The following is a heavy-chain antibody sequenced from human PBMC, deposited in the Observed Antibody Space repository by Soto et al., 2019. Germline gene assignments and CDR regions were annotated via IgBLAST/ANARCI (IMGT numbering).Heavy chain of an antibody. D-gene: IGHD6-19*01. J-gene: IGHJ4*02. CDR3: APREGWVGPSVDY. Sequence: GGSLRLSCAASGFTFSSYAMSWVRQAPGKGLEWVSGISGSGGSTCYADSVKGRFTISRDNSKNTLYLQMNSLRAEDTAVYYCAPREGWVGPSVDYWGQGTLVTVSS. CDR1: GFTFSSYA. CDR2: ISGSGGST. V-gene: IGHV3-23*01.